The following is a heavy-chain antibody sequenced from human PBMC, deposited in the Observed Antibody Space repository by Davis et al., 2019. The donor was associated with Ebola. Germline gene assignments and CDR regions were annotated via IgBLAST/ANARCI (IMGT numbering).Heavy chain of an antibody. V-gene: IGHV1-18*01. CDR1: RYTFTSYG. J-gene: IGHJ4*02. D-gene: IGHD5-12*01. CDR2: ISAYNGKT. Sequence: ASVKVSCKTFRYTFTSYGITWVRQAPGQGLEWMGWISAYNGKTSYAQNFQDRVTMTTDTSTTTAYMELRSLTSDDTAVYYGARGDFVDIDYWGQGTLVTVSS. CDR3: ARGDFVDIDY.